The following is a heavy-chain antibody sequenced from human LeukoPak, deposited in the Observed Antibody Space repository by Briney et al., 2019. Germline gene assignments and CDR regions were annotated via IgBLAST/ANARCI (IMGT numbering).Heavy chain of an antibody. J-gene: IGHJ4*02. Sequence: PSETLSLTCAVYGGSFSGYCWSWIRQPPGKGLEWIGEINHSGSTNYNPSLKSRVTILVDTSKNQFSLKLSSVTAADTAVYYCARGPPIGTRIAVAAIDYWGQGTLVTVSS. CDR1: GGSFSGYC. CDR3: ARGPPIGTRIAVAAIDY. V-gene: IGHV4-34*01. D-gene: IGHD6-19*01. CDR2: INHSGST.